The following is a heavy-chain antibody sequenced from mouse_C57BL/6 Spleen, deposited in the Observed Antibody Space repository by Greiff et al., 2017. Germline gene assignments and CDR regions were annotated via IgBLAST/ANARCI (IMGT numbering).Heavy chain of an antibody. V-gene: IGHV1-22*01. J-gene: IGHJ3*01. Sequence: EVQLQQSGPELVKPGASVKMSCKASGYTFTDYNMHWVKQSHGKSLEWIGYINPNNGGTSYNQKFKGKATLTVNKSSSTAYMELRSLTSEDSAVYYCARPYYDYDDGFAYWGQGTLVTVSA. CDR1: GYTFTDYN. CDR3: ARPYYDYDDGFAY. D-gene: IGHD2-4*01. CDR2: INPNNGGT.